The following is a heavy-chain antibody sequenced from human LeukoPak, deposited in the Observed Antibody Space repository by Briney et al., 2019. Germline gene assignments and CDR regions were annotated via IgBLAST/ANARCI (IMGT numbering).Heavy chain of an antibody. CDR2: IIPIFGTA. CDR1: GGTFSSYA. CDR3: ARVGVHSYYYYYMDV. J-gene: IGHJ6*03. D-gene: IGHD1-1*01. V-gene: IGHV1-69*06. Sequence: SVKVSCKASGGTFSSYAISWVRQAPGQGLEWMGGIIPIFGTANYAQKFQGRVTITADKSTSTAYMELSSLRSEDTAVYYCARVGVHSYYYYYMDVWGKGTTVTVSS.